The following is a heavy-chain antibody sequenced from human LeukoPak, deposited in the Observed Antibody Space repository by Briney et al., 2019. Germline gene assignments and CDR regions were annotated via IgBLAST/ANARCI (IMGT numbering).Heavy chain of an antibody. J-gene: IGHJ4*02. CDR2: ISGSGGST. D-gene: IGHD6-13*01. CDR1: GFIFGKYA. Sequence: PGGSLRLSCVGSGFIFGKYAMTWVRQAPGKGLEWVSTISGSGGSTYYADSVKGRFTISRDNSKNTLYLQMNSLRAEDTAVYYCAKAPYSSSWARSYYFDYWGQGTLVTVSS. CDR3: AKAPYSSSWARSYYFDY. V-gene: IGHV3-23*01.